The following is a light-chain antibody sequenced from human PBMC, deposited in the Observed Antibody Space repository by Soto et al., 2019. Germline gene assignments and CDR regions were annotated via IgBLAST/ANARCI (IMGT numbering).Light chain of an antibody. CDR3: MQGTHWTIT. V-gene: IGKV2-30*02. CDR1: EGLLHSDGIAY. CDR2: KVS. J-gene: IGKJ5*01. Sequence: DVVMTQSPLSLPFTLGQPASISCSSNEGLLHSDGIAYFSWFKQRPGRSPRSIIYKVSNGDYGVTDRFSGSGSGNDLALKISRVEAEDVGVYYCMQGTHWTITFGQGTRMDIK.